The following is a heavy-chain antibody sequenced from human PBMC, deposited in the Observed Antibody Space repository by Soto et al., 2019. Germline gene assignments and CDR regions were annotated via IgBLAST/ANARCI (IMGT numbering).Heavy chain of an antibody. CDR3: ARDLGKEIGQQWLVRDYYYYGMDV. D-gene: IGHD6-19*01. Sequence: PGGSLRLSCVASGFPFGYYWMSWVRQAPGKGLEWVSSISSSSSYIYYADSVKGRFTISRDNAKNSLYLQMNSLRAEDTAVYYCARDLGKEIGQQWLVRDYYYYGMDVWGQGTTVTVSS. J-gene: IGHJ6*02. V-gene: IGHV3-21*01. CDR1: GFPFGYYW. CDR2: ISSSSSYI.